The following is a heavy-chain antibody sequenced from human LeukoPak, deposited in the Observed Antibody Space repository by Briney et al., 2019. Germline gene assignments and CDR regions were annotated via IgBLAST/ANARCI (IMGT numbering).Heavy chain of an antibody. D-gene: IGHD2-15*01. CDR1: GYTFSSYG. V-gene: IGHV1-18*01. Sequence: ASVKVSCKASGYTFSSYGISWVRQAPGQGLEWMGWISGYNDNTKYARKLQGRVTMTTDTSTSTAYMELRSLRTDDTAVYYCARDWYCSGGSCYDCFDPWGQGTLVTVSS. CDR2: ISGYNDNT. CDR3: ARDWYCSGGSCYDCFDP. J-gene: IGHJ5*02.